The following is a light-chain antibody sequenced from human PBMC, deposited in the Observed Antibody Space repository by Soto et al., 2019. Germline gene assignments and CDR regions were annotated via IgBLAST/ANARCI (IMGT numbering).Light chain of an antibody. Sequence: EIVMTQSPGTLSLSPGERATLPCRASQSVSSRLAWYQQKPGQAPRLLISGASSRATGIPDRFSGSGFGTDFTLTISRLEPEDFALYYCQHYAGGSRITFGQGTRLEI. V-gene: IGKV3-20*01. J-gene: IGKJ5*01. CDR3: QHYAGGSRIT. CDR2: GAS. CDR1: QSVSSR.